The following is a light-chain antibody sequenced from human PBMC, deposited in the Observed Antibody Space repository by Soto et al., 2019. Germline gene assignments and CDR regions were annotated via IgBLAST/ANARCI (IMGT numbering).Light chain of an antibody. J-gene: IGLJ1*01. CDR2: ETT. CDR3: ETWDTSLSAGRV. V-gene: IGLV1-51*02. Sequence: QSVLTQPPSVSAAPGQTVTISCSGSSSNIGNNYVSWYQHLPGAAPKLLIYETTRRPAGIPDRFSGSKSGTSATLGITGLQTADEADYYCETWDTSLSAGRVFGPGTKLTVL. CDR1: SSNIGNNY.